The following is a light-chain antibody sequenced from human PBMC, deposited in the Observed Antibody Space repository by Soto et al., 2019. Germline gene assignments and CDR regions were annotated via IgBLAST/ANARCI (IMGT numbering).Light chain of an antibody. V-gene: IGKV3-11*01. J-gene: IGKJ5*01. CDR1: QSITIY. CDR2: DAS. Sequence: EIVLTQSPATLSLSPGERATLSCRASQSITIYLAWYQQKPGQAPRLLIYDASNRATGIPARFSGSGSGTDFTLTISSLEPDDFAVYYCQQRADWRITFGQGTLLEIK. CDR3: QQRADWRIT.